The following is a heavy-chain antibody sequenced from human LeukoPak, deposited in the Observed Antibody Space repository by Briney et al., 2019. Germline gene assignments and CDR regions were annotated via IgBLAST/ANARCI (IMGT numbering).Heavy chain of an antibody. V-gene: IGHV3-23*01. CDR3: GRTTAGSGNWFDP. D-gene: IGHD6-13*01. J-gene: IGHJ5*02. CDR2: ISGSGGST. Sequence: PGGSLRLSCAASGFTFSSYAMSWVRQAPGKGLEWVSAISGSGGSTYYADSVKGRFTISRDNSKNTVYLQMNSLGAEDTAVYYCGRTTAGSGNWFDPWGQGALVSVSP. CDR1: GFTFSSYA.